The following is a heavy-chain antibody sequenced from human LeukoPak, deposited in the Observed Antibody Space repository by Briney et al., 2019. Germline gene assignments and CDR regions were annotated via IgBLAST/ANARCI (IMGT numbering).Heavy chain of an antibody. CDR1: GLTISTYD. J-gene: IGHJ3*02. D-gene: IGHD4/OR15-4a*01. CDR3: TREGAHDAFDI. V-gene: IGHV3-13*04. Sequence: PGGSLRLSCAASGLTISTYDMHWVRQATGKGLEWVSTIGTAGDTYYLDSVKGRFTISRENAKNSLYLQMNSLRAGDTAIYYCTREGAHDAFDIWGQGTMVSVSS. CDR2: IGTAGDT.